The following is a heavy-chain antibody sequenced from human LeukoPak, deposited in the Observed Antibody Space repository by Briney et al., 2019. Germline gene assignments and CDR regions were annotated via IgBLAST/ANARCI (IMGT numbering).Heavy chain of an antibody. J-gene: IGHJ4*02. V-gene: IGHV4-39*07. CDR2: IYYSGST. Sequence: SETLSLTCTVSGGSIGSSSYYWGWTRQPPGKGLEWIGSIYYSGSTYYNPSLKSRVTISVDTSKNQFSLKLSSVTAADTAVYYCARDEYSNYNYFDYWGQGTLVTVSS. D-gene: IGHD4-11*01. CDR3: ARDEYSNYNYFDY. CDR1: GGSIGSSSYY.